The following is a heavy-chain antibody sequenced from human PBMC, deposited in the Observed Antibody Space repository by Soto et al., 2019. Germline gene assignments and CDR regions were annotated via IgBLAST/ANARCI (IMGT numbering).Heavy chain of an antibody. Sequence: QVQLQQWGAGLLKPSETLSLTCAVYGGSFSGYYWSWIRQPPGKGLEWIGEINHSGSTNYNPSLKSRVTISVDTSKNQFSLKLSSVTAADTAVYYCARTRKGRGSVVVRGAFDYWGQGTLVTVSS. CDR2: INHSGST. J-gene: IGHJ4*02. D-gene: IGHD3-10*01. CDR1: GGSFSGYY. V-gene: IGHV4-34*01. CDR3: ARTRKGRGSVVVRGAFDY.